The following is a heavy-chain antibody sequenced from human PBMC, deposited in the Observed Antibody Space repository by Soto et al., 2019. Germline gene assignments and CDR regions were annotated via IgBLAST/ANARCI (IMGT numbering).Heavy chain of an antibody. CDR3: SRESEDLTSCFDY. CDR1: GFTFTRYS. D-gene: IGHD6-6*01. V-gene: IGHV3-21*06. CDR2: ISSTTNYI. J-gene: IGHJ4*02. Sequence: GGSLRLSCAASGFTFTRYSMNWVRQAPGKGLEWVSSISSTTNYIYYGDSMKGRFTISRDNAKNSLYLEMNSLRAEDTAVYYCSRESEDLTSCFDYWGEGTLVTVSS.